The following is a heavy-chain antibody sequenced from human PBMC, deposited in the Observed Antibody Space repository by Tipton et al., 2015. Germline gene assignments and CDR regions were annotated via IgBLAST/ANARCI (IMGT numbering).Heavy chain of an antibody. V-gene: IGHV4-59*01. CDR1: SDSINKYY. CDR2: IQYSGGT. Sequence: LRLSCTVSSDSINKYYWSWIRQPPGKELQWIGYIQYSGGTNYNPSLESRVTISVDTSKTQFSLKMSSVTASDTAVYYCARTDALGHFDYWGLGTLVTVSS. CDR3: ARTDALGHFDY. J-gene: IGHJ4*02. D-gene: IGHD2-8*01.